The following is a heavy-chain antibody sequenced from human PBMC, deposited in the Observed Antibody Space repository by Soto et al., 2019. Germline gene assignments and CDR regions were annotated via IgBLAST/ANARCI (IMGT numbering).Heavy chain of an antibody. CDR1: GGSISSSSYY. D-gene: IGHD3-9*01. V-gene: IGHV4-39*01. CDR2: IYYSGST. Sequence: PSETLSLTCTVSGGSISSSSYYWGWIRQPPGKGLEWIGSIYYSGSTYYNPSLKSRVTISVDTSKNQFSLKLSSVTAADTAVYYCARREYYDGILTGYYLSHWFDPWGQGTLVTVSS. J-gene: IGHJ5*02. CDR3: ARREYYDGILTGYYLSHWFDP.